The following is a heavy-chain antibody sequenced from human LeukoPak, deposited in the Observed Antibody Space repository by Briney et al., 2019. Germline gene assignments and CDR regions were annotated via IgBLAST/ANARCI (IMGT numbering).Heavy chain of an antibody. Sequence: PSETLSLTCSVSGDSINSGHNYWTWVRQHPGKGLKWIGSIHNSGTTHYNPSLKSRLAMSVDASENRVSLEMTSVTVADTAMYFCARVGRDVRAFDVWGQGTMVTISS. CDR3: ARVGRDVRAFDV. J-gene: IGHJ3*01. D-gene: IGHD1-26*01. V-gene: IGHV4-31*03. CDR2: IHNSGTT. CDR1: GDSINSGHNY.